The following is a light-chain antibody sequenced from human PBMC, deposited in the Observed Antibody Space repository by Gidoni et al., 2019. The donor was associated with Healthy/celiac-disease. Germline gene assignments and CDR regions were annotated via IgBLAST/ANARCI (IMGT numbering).Light chain of an antibody. CDR1: QSVLYSSNNKNY. CDR3: QQYYSTPLT. V-gene: IGKV4-1*01. Sequence: SLAVSLGERATINCKSSQSVLYSSNNKNYLAWYQQKPGQPPRLLIYWASTRESGVPDRFSGSGSGTDFTLTISSLQAEDVAVYYCQQYYSTPLTFGGGTKVEIK. CDR2: WAS. J-gene: IGKJ4*01.